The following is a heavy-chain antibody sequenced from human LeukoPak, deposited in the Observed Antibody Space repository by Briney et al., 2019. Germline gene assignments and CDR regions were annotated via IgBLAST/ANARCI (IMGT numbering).Heavy chain of an antibody. D-gene: IGHD5-12*01. Sequence: ASVKVSCKASGYTFTGYYMHWVRQAPGQGLEWMGWINPNSGGTNYAQKLQGRVTMTTDTSTSTAYMELRSLRSDDTAVYYCARNIVATRPPTYYYYYYMDVWGKGTTVTISS. CDR2: INPNSGGT. CDR1: GYTFTGYY. V-gene: IGHV1-2*02. J-gene: IGHJ6*03. CDR3: ARNIVATRPPTYYYYYYMDV.